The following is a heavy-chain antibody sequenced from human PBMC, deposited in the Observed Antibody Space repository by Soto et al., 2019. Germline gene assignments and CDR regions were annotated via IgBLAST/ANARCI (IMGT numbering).Heavy chain of an antibody. V-gene: IGHV4-4*07. J-gene: IGHJ5*01. CDR1: GGSINSYY. CDR2: IYTSGST. D-gene: IGHD1-26*01. Sequence: PSETLSLTCTVSGGSINSYYWSWIRQPAGKGLEWIGRIYTSGSTNYNPSLKSRVTMSVDTSKNRFSLKLSSVTAADTAVYYCARGIYSKVGATIWFDSWGQGTLVTVSS. CDR3: ARGIYSKVGATIWFDS.